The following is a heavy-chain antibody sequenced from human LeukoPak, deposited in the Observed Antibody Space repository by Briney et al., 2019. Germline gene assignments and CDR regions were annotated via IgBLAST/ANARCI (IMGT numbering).Heavy chain of an antibody. Sequence: SETLSLTCTVSGGSISSSSYYWGWIRQPPGKGLEWIRSIYYSGNTYYNPSLKSRVTISVDTSKNQFSLKLSSVTAADTAVYYCARHEGWFDPWGQGTLVTVSS. J-gene: IGHJ5*02. CDR1: GGSISSSSYY. CDR2: IYYSGNT. CDR3: ARHEGWFDP. V-gene: IGHV4-39*01.